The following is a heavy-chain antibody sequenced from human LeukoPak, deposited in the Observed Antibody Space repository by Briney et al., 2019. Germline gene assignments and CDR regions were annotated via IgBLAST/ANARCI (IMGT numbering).Heavy chain of an antibody. D-gene: IGHD1-26*01. CDR1: GFTVSSHW. V-gene: IGHV3-74*01. CDR2: IYGDT. J-gene: IGHJ4*02. Sequence: ESLRLSCAASGFTVSSHWMHWVRQAPGKGLVWVSRIYGDTYYADSVKGRFTISRDNAKNTLYLQMDSLRPEDTAVYYCARGSGSYGLWDYWGQGTLVTVSS. CDR3: ARGSGSYGLWDY.